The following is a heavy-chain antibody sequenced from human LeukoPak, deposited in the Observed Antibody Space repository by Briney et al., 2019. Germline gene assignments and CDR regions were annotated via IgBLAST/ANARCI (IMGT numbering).Heavy chain of an antibody. V-gene: IGHV4-39*01. Sequence: SETLSLTCTVSGGSISSSSYYWGWIRQPPGKGLEWIGSIYYSGSTYYNPSLKSRVTISVDTSKNQFSLILSSVTAADTAVYYCARLGYSGSYLSYYGMDVWGQGTTVTVSS. J-gene: IGHJ6*02. D-gene: IGHD1-26*01. CDR3: ARLGYSGSYLSYYGMDV. CDR1: GGSISSSSYY. CDR2: IYYSGST.